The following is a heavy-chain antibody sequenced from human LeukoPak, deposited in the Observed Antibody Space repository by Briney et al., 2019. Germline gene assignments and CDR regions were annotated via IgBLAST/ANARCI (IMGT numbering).Heavy chain of an antibody. V-gene: IGHV4-34*01. CDR2: VNHSGST. Sequence: SETLSLTCAVYGGSFSGYYWSWIRQPPGKGLEWIGEVNHSGSTNYNPSLKSRVTISVDTSKNQFSLKLSSVTAADTAVYYCARGSRYYGSGSYYAGPWGQGTLATVSS. D-gene: IGHD3-10*01. CDR1: GGSFSGYY. CDR3: ARGSRYYGSGSYYAGP. J-gene: IGHJ5*02.